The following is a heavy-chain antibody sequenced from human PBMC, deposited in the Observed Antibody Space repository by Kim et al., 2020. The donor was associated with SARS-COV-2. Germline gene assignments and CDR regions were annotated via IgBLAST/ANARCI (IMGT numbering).Heavy chain of an antibody. CDR2: ISSSGSTL. D-gene: IGHD3-9*01. CDR1: GFTFSSYS. CDR3: ARLGLGYYDILTGYQASAFDI. J-gene: IGHJ3*02. V-gene: IGHV3-48*02. Sequence: GGSLRLSCAASGFTFSSYSMNWVRQAPRKGLEWVSYISSSGSTLYYADSVKGRFTISRDNAKNSLYLQLNSLRDEDTAVYYCARLGLGYYDILTGYQASAFDIWGQGTMVTVSS.